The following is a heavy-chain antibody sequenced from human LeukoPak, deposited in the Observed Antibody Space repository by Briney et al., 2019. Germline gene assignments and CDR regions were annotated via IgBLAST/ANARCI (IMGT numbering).Heavy chain of an antibody. CDR2: MNPNSGNT. D-gene: IGHD5/OR15-5a*01. CDR1: GYTFTSYD. V-gene: IGHV1-8*01. CDR3: ATASLYVYYYFDH. Sequence: GASVKVSCKASGYTFTSYDINWVRQATGQGLEWMGWMNPNSGNTGYAQKFQGRVTMTEDTSTDTAYMELSSLRSEDTAVYYCATASLYVYYYFDHWGQGTLVTVSS. J-gene: IGHJ4*02.